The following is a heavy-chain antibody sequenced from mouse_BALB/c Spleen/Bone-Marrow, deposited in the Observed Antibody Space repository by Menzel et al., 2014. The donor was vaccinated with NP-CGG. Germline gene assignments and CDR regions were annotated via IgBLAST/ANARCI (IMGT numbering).Heavy chain of an antibody. J-gene: IGHJ2*01. CDR1: GFTFSSFG. D-gene: IGHD3-3*01. Sequence: EVKVVESGGGLVQPGGSRKLSCAASGFTFSSFGMHWVRQAPEKGLEWVAYISSGSSTIYYADTVKGRFTISRDNPKNTLFLQMTSLRSEDTAMYYCARGRRTLYFDYWGQGTTLTVSS. CDR2: ISSGSSTI. V-gene: IGHV5-17*02. CDR3: ARGRRTLYFDY.